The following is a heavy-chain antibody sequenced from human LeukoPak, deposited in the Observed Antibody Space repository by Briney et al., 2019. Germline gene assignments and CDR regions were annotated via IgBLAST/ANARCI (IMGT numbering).Heavy chain of an antibody. J-gene: IGHJ4*02. CDR2: MNPNSGGT. CDR3: ARNKEGKSLDY. CDR1: GYKFTDYY. Sequence: ASVKVSCKASGYKFTDYYIHWVRQDPGQGLEWMAWMNPNSGGTSYAQKFQGRVTMTRDTSISTAYMELSRLRFDDTAVYYCARNKEGKSLDYWGQGTLVTVSS. V-gene: IGHV1-2*02.